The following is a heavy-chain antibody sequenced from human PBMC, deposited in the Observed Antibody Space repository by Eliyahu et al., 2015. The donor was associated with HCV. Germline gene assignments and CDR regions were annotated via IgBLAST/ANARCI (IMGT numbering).Heavy chain of an antibody. CDR3: ARGGSLVFAEGPSPQD. V-gene: IGHV1-46*01. J-gene: IGHJ1*01. D-gene: IGHD3-3*01. Sequence: VQLVQSGAEVKKPGASVKVSCXASGYSXASXYIHWVRQAPGQGLEWMGIXNPXAGSTHYGQKVQGRVTMTRDTSTSTVYMELSSLRSEDTAVYFCARGGSLVFAEGPSPQDWGQGTLVTVSS. CDR1: GYSXASXY. CDR2: XNPXAGST.